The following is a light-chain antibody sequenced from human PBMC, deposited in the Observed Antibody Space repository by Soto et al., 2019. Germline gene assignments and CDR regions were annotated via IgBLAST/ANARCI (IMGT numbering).Light chain of an antibody. V-gene: IGKV1-5*03. CDR3: QHWNDYSWT. CDR1: QSLRIW. J-gene: IGKJ1*01. CDR2: KTS. Sequence: DIHMTQSPSTLSASVGDRVTITCRASQSLRIWLAWYQQKPGKAPNLLIYKTSSLETGVPSRFSGSGSVTEFTLTISSLQPDDFATYYCQHWNDYSWTFGQGTKVEVK.